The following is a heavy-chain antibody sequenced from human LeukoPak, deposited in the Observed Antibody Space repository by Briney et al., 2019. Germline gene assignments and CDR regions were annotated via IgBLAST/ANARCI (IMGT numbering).Heavy chain of an antibody. J-gene: IGHJ4*02. Sequence: SGPTLVNPTQTLTLTCTFSGFSLSTSGMCMSWIRQPPGKALEWLALIDWDDAKYYSTSLWTRLTISKDTSKNQVVLTMTNMDPVDTATYYCARMLYGDSVNYFDYWGQGTLVTVSS. V-gene: IGHV2-70*01. CDR3: ARMLYGDSVNYFDY. D-gene: IGHD4-17*01. CDR1: GFSLSTSGMC. CDR2: IDWDDAK.